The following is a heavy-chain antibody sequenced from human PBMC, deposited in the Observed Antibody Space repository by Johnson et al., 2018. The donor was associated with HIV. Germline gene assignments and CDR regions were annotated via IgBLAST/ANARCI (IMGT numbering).Heavy chain of an antibody. CDR2: IYSGGST. D-gene: IGHD2-21*02. CDR1: GFTFSSKY. Sequence: VQLVESGGGVVQPGRSLRLSCAASGFTFSSKYMSWVRQAPGKGLEWVSVIYSGGSTDYADSVKGRFTISRDNSKNTLYLQMNSLRAEDTAVYYCAREVTALLNVFDIWGQGTMVTVSS. V-gene: IGHV3-66*01. J-gene: IGHJ3*02. CDR3: AREVTALLNVFDI.